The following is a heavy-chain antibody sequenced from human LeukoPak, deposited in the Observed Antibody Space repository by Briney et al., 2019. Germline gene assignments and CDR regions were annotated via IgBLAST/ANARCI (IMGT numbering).Heavy chain of an antibody. V-gene: IGHV3-21*01. D-gene: IGHD4-11*01. CDR3: TRDTNNDYQNWFDP. CDR2: ISSGSVYI. Sequence: GGSLRLSCAASGFTFSSYSMNWVRQAPGKGPEWVSSISSGSVYIYYADSVKGRFTISRDNAKKSLFLQMNSLRAEDTAVYYCTRDTNNDYQNWFDPWGQGTLVTVSS. CDR1: GFTFSSYS. J-gene: IGHJ5*02.